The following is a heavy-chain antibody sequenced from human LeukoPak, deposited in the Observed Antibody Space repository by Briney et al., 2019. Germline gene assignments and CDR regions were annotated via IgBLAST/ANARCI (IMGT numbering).Heavy chain of an antibody. Sequence: PGGSLRLSCAASGFTSSSYGMHWVRQAPGKGLEWVAVIWYDGSNKYYADSVKGRFTISRDNSKNTLYLQMNSLRAEDTAVYYCARAEGSGSESPIDYWGQGILVTVSS. CDR2: IWYDGSNK. J-gene: IGHJ4*02. D-gene: IGHD3-10*01. V-gene: IGHV3-33*01. CDR3: ARAEGSGSESPIDY. CDR1: GFTSSSYG.